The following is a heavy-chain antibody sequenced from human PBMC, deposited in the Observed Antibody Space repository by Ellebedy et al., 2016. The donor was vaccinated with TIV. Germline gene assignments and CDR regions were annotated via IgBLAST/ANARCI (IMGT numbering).Heavy chain of an antibody. J-gene: IGHJ5*02. D-gene: IGHD3-16*01. CDR3: ARQGGGRGINWFDP. CDR1: GGSISSYY. Sequence: GSLRLSCTVSGGSISSYYWSWIRQPPGKGLEWIGYIYYSGSTNYNPSLKSRVTISVDTSKNQFSLKLSSVTAADTAVYYCARQGGGRGINWFDPWGQGTLVTVSS. CDR2: IYYSGST. V-gene: IGHV4-59*08.